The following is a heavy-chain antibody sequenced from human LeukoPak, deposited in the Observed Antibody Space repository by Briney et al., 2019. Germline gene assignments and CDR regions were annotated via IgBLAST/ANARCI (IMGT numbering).Heavy chain of an antibody. CDR2: IYDSGST. D-gene: IGHD6-19*01. CDR3: ARSGGAYSSGWSYYFDY. CDR1: GGSIRSSYYY. V-gene: IGHV4-39*07. J-gene: IGHJ4*02. Sequence: PSETLSLTCTVSGGSIRSSYYYWGWIRQPPGKGLEWIGSIYDSGSTYYNPSLKSRVTISVDTSKNQFSLKLSSVTAADTAVYYCARSGGAYSSGWSYYFDYWGQGTLVTVSS.